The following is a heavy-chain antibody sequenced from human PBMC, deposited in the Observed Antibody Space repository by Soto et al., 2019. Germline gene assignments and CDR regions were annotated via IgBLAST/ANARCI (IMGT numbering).Heavy chain of an antibody. CDR3: AKDRDGYNYEYYFDY. V-gene: IGHV3-30*18. J-gene: IGHJ4*02. D-gene: IGHD5-12*01. CDR2: ISYDGNKY. Sequence: PGGSLRLSCAASGFTFSSHGMHWVRQAPGKGLEWVAVISYDGNKYYYADSVKGRFTISRDNSMNTLYLQMNSLRVEDTAIYYCAKDRDGYNYEYYFDYWGQGTLVTVSS. CDR1: GFTFSSHG.